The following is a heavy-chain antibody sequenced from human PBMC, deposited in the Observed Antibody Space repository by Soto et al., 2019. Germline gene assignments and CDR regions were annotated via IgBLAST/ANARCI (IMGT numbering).Heavy chain of an antibody. CDR1: GFVFRSYD. CDR2: IWYDGTTK. V-gene: IGHV3-33*03. D-gene: IGHD1-20*01. Sequence: QVQLAESGGGVGQPGRSLRLSCTASGFVFRSYDMHWVRQAPGKGVQWVAVIWYDGTTKYYSDSVKGRFTISRDNSQNTVYLQMHTLRAQDTAVYFCASGIRVQGNHHFDNWGQGTLVSVSS. CDR3: ASGIRVQGNHHFDN. J-gene: IGHJ4*02.